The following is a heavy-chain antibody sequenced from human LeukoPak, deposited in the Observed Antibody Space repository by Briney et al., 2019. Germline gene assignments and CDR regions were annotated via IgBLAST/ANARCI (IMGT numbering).Heavy chain of an antibody. CDR3: AKDPHFDFWSGYSYHLDQ. D-gene: IGHD3-3*01. Sequence: GGSLRLSCAASGFTFSTYAMSWVRQAPGKGPEWVLGISGSGSRTYYADSVKGRFIISRDNDENTLYLQMHSLRADDTAVYYCAKDPHFDFWSGYSYHLDQWGQGTLVTVSS. CDR1: GFTFSTYA. CDR2: ISGSGSRT. J-gene: IGHJ4*02. V-gene: IGHV3-23*01.